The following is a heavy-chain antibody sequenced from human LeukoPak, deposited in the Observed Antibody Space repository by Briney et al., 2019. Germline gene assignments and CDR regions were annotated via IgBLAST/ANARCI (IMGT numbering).Heavy chain of an antibody. J-gene: IGHJ6*02. D-gene: IGHD2-2*01. CDR1: GGSISSRGYY. Sequence: SSETLSLTCTVSGGSISSRGYYWGWIRQPPGKGLEWIGSVYFSGSTYDKPSLKSRVTIAVDTSKNQFSLKLTSVTAADTAVYYCVRVVPAARFGMDVWGQGTTVTVSS. CDR2: VYFSGST. V-gene: IGHV4-39*01. CDR3: VRVVPAARFGMDV.